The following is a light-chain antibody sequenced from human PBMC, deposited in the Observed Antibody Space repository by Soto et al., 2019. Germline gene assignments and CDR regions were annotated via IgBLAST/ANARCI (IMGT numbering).Light chain of an antibody. Sequence: LTQPASVSGSPGQSITISCTGTSSDVGGYNAVSWYQQHPGRAPKLMIYDVSDRPSGISNRFSGSKSGSTASLTISGLQAEDDADYYCSSYTRSGVYVFGAGTKVTVL. J-gene: IGLJ1*01. CDR1: SSDVGGYNA. CDR2: DVS. V-gene: IGLV2-14*01. CDR3: SSYTRSGVYV.